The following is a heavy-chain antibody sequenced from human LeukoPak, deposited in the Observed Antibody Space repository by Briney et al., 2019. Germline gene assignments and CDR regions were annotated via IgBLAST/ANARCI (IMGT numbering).Heavy chain of an antibody. CDR3: ARDLDWGAFDA. V-gene: IGHV3-23*01. CDR2: IVPSGSIS. Sequence: WGSLRLSCAASGFTFSRHGINWVRQVPGKGLEWVSGIVPSGSISYYADSVRGRFTISRDNSKNTVSLHMNSLRAEDTALYYCARDLDWGAFDAWGQGTLVTVSS. D-gene: IGHD3-9*01. CDR1: GFTFSRHG. J-gene: IGHJ5*02.